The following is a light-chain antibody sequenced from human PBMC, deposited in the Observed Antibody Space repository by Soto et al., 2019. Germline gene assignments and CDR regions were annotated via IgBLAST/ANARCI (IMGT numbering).Light chain of an antibody. CDR2: QDS. CDR3: QVWDSSTVV. Sequence: SYELTQPPSVSVSPGQTASITCSGDKLGDKYACWYQQKPGQSPVLVIYQDSKRPSGIPERFSGSNSGNTATLTFSGAQAMDEADYYCQVWDSSTVVFGGGTQLTVL. CDR1: KLGDKY. J-gene: IGLJ2*01. V-gene: IGLV3-1*01.